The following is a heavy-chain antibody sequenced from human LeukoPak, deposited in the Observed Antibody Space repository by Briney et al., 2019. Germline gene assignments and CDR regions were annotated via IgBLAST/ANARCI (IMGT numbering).Heavy chain of an antibody. Sequence: GGSLRLSCAASGFTFSGSAMHWVRQASGKGLEWVGRIRSKANSYATAYAASVKGRFTISRDDSKNTLYLQMNSLRAEDTAVYYCANGYSSSYLPVTGFDYWGQGTLVTVSS. V-gene: IGHV3-73*01. CDR2: IRSKANSYAT. J-gene: IGHJ4*02. CDR3: ANGYSSSYLPVTGFDY. CDR1: GFTFSGSA. D-gene: IGHD6-6*01.